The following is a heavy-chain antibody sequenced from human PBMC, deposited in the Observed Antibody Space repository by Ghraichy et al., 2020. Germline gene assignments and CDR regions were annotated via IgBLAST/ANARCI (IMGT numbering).Heavy chain of an antibody. CDR3: ARGLGVCSSTSCYKTYGMDV. Sequence: SETLSLTCAVYGGSFSDYYWSWIRQPPGKGLEWIGEINHSGSTNYNPSLKSRVTISVDTSKNQFSLKLSSVTAADTAVYYCARGLGVCSSTSCYKTYGMDVWGQGTTVTVSS. CDR2: INHSGST. J-gene: IGHJ6*02. D-gene: IGHD2-2*02. CDR1: GGSFSDYY. V-gene: IGHV4-34*01.